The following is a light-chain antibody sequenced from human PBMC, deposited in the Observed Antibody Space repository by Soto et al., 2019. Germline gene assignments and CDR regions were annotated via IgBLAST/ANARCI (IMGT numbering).Light chain of an antibody. J-gene: IGKJ5*01. CDR1: QTISSW. CDR3: QQYNSYST. Sequence: DIQMTPSPSTLSASVGGRVTITCRASQTISSWLAWYQQKPGKAPKLLIYKASSLESGVPSRFSGSGSGTEFTLTISSLQPDDFATYYCQQYNSYSTFGQGTRLEIK. CDR2: KAS. V-gene: IGKV1-5*03.